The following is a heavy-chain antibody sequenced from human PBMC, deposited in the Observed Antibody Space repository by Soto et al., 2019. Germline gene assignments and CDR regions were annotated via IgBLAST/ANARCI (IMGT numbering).Heavy chain of an antibody. CDR1: GFSLSSTRVA. V-gene: IGHV2-5*02. D-gene: IGHD6-19*01. CDR2: IYWDDDK. J-gene: IGHJ4*02. Sequence: QINWKGSGPTLLKPTQTLTLTCTFSGFSLSSTRVAVGWIRQPPGKALEWLALIYWDDDKRYSPFLKSRLTITKDTSKNQVVLTMTNMDPVDTATYYCAHSVVAGLGYYFDYWGQGTLVTVSS. CDR3: AHSVVAGLGYYFDY.